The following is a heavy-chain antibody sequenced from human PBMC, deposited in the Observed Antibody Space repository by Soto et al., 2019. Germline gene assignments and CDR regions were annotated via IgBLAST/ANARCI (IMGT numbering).Heavy chain of an antibody. V-gene: IGHV4-59*08. CDR1: RGSISTYY. J-gene: IGHJ4*02. CDR3: ARHATRSYDY. Sequence: PSEALSLTCTVSRGSISTYYWSWIRQPPGKGLECIGYIYYNGNTNYNPSLKSRVTISVDTSKTQFTLNLISVTAADTAMYYCARHATRSYDYWGQGTLVTVSS. CDR2: IYYNGNT.